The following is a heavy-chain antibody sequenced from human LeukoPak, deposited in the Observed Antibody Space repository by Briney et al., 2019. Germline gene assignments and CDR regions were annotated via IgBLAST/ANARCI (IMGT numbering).Heavy chain of an antibody. D-gene: IGHD6-13*01. CDR3: AKEGRIAAGTGDYFDY. Sequence: GGSLRLSCAASGFIVSRNYMGWVRQAPGKGLEWVSALSSKYEPYYADSVKGRFTISRDNAKNTVLLQMNSLRADDTAVYYCAKEGRIAAGTGDYFDYWGQGTLVTVSS. CDR1: GFIVSRNY. CDR2: LSSKYEP. J-gene: IGHJ4*02. V-gene: IGHV3-53*01.